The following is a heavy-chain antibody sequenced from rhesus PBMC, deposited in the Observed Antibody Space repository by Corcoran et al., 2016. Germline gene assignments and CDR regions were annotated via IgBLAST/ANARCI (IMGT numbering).Heavy chain of an antibody. CDR1: GGSISSSNW. V-gene: IGHV4-65*01. CDR3: ARRRVGATFDY. CDR2: ISGSSCST. J-gene: IGHJ4*01. D-gene: IGHD1-44*02. Sequence: QVQLQESGPGLVKPSETLSLTCAVSGGSISSSNWWSWIRQPPGKGLEWIGYISGSSCSTYYNPSLKSRVTISTDTSKNQFSLKLSSVTAAVTAVYYCARRRVGATFDYWGQGVLVTVSS.